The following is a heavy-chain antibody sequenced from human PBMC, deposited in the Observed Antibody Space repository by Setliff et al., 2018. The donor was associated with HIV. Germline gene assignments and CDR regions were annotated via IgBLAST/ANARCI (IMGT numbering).Heavy chain of an antibody. D-gene: IGHD3-3*01. Sequence: GASVKVSCKASGYTFTSYDINWVRQATGQGLEWMGWMNPNSGNTGYAQKFQGRVTMTTDTSARTGYMELRNLRSDDTAVYYCARYNFWSGYESDYWGQGTLVTVSS. J-gene: IGHJ4*02. CDR3: ARYNFWSGYESDY. CDR2: MNPNSGNT. CDR1: GYTFTSYD. V-gene: IGHV1-8*02.